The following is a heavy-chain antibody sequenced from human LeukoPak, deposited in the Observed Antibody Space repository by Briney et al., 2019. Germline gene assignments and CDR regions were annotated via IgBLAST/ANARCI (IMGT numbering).Heavy chain of an antibody. J-gene: IGHJ6*02. CDR1: GGPISSYY. V-gene: IGHV4-4*07. CDR2: IYTSGST. Sequence: PSETLSLPCTVSGGPISSYYWSWIRQPAGKGLEGIGRIYTSGSTNYNPSLKSRVTMSVDTSKNQFSLKLSSVTAADTAVYYCARDGIALRWRDYGMDVWGQGTTVTVSS. CDR3: ARDGIALRWRDYGMDV. D-gene: IGHD4-23*01.